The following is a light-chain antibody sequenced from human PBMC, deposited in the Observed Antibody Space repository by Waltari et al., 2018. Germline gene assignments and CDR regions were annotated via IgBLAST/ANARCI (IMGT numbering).Light chain of an antibody. CDR2: EVT. CDR1: SSDVGNYNL. V-gene: IGLV2-23*02. Sequence: QSGLTQPASVSGSPGQSITISCTGTSSDVGNYNLVSWYQQYPGKAPKLMVYEVTKRTSGVSVRFSRSKSGNTASLTIYGLQSEDEADYYCCSYAGLGIYVFGTGTKVTVL. J-gene: IGLJ1*01. CDR3: CSYAGLGIYV.